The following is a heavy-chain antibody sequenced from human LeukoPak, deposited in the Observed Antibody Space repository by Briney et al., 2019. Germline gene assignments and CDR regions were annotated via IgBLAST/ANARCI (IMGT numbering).Heavy chain of an antibody. D-gene: IGHD3-22*01. CDR3: ARDPEYYDSSGYLDY. CDR2: ISSSSSTI. J-gene: IGHJ4*02. Sequence: GGSLRLSCAASGFTFSSYSMTWVRQAPGKGLEWVSYISSSSSTIYYADSVKGRFTISRDNAKNSLYLQMNSLRDEDTAVYYCARDPEYYDSSGYLDYWGQGTLVTVSS. CDR1: GFTFSSYS. V-gene: IGHV3-48*02.